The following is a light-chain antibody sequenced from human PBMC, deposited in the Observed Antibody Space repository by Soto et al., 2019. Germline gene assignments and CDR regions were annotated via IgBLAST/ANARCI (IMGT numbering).Light chain of an antibody. CDR3: QHPTT. CDR1: QGISSY. CDR2: AAS. Sequence: IQLAQSPSSLSASVGDRVTITCRASQGISSYLAWYQQKPGKAPKLLIYAASALQSGVPSRFSGSGSGTDFTLTIRSLQPEDFATYYCQHPTTFGGGTKVDIK. J-gene: IGKJ4*01. V-gene: IGKV1-9*01.